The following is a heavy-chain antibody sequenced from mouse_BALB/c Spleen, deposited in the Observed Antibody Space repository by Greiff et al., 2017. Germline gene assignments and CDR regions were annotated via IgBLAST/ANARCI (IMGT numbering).Heavy chain of an antibody. D-gene: IGHD2-2*01. CDR2: IRLKSNNYAT. CDR1: GFTFSNYW. J-gene: IGHJ3*01. V-gene: IGHV6-6*02. CDR3: TRLYGYDVWFAY. Sequence: EVMLVESGGGLVQPGGSMKLSCVASGFTFSNYWMNWVRQSPEKGLEWVAEIRLKSNNYATHYAESVKGRFTISRDDSKSSVYLQMNNLRAEDTGIYYCTRLYGYDVWFAYWGQGTLVTVSA.